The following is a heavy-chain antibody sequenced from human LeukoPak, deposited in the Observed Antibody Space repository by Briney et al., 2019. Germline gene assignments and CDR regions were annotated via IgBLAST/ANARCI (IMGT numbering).Heavy chain of an antibody. CDR2: IRYDGSNK. Sequence: GGSLRLSCAASGFTFISYGMHWVRQAPGKGLEWVAFIRYDGSNKCYADSVKGRFTISRDNSKNTLYLQMNSLRAEDTAVYYCARKYYDDSSGFDYWGQGTLVTVSS. CDR3: ARKYYDDSSGFDY. J-gene: IGHJ4*02. V-gene: IGHV3-30*02. CDR1: GFTFISYG. D-gene: IGHD3-22*01.